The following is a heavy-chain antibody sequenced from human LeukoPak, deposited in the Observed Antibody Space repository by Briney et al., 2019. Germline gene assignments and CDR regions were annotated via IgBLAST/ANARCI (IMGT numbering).Heavy chain of an antibody. V-gene: IGHV3-23*01. CDR2: INPSGGT. J-gene: IGHJ4*02. CDR3: AKGSHFDY. Sequence: GGSLRLSCAASGFDFSTYDMAWGRQAPGRRLEWVSDINPSGGTYYADSVKGRFTISRDNSKNTLYLQMNSLRAEDTAIYYCAKGSHFDYWGKGTLVAVSS. CDR1: GFDFSTYD.